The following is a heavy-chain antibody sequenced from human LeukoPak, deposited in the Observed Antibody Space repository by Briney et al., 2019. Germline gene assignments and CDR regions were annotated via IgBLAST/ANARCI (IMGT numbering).Heavy chain of an antibody. CDR1: GFTFSSYA. V-gene: IGHV3-23*01. J-gene: IGHJ5*02. D-gene: IGHD3-10*01. CDR2: ISGSGGST. Sequence: GGSLRLSCAASGFTFSSYAMSWVRQAPGKGLERVSAISGSGGSTYYADSVKGRFTISRDNSKNTLYLQINSLRAEDTAVYYCAKEITMVRGVKPNWFDPWGQGTLVTVSS. CDR3: AKEITMVRGVKPNWFDP.